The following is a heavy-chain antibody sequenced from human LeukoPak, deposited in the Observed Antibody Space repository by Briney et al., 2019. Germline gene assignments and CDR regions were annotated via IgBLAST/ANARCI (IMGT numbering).Heavy chain of an antibody. CDR3: TRVELGDDY. J-gene: IGHJ4*02. D-gene: IGHD3-16*01. CDR2: INPNSGGT. CDR1: GYTFTGYY. V-gene: IGHV1-2*02. Sequence: EASVKVSCKASGYTFTGYYMHWVRQAPGQGLEWMGWINPNSGGTNYAQKYQVRVTLTKDTSISTAYMELSRLRSDDTAVYYCTRVELGDDYWGQGTLVIVSS.